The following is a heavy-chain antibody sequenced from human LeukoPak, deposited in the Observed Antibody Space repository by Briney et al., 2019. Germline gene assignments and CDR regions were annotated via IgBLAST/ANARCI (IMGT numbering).Heavy chain of an antibody. D-gene: IGHD3-9*01. Sequence: PGGSLRLSCAASGFTFSGYGMHWVRQAPGKGLEWVAVISYDGSNKYYADSVKGRFTISRDNSKNTLYLQMNSLRAEDTAVYYCAKDLYDILTGIFLGIDYWGQGTLVTVSS. CDR1: GFTFSGYG. CDR2: ISYDGSNK. CDR3: AKDLYDILTGIFLGIDY. J-gene: IGHJ4*02. V-gene: IGHV3-30*18.